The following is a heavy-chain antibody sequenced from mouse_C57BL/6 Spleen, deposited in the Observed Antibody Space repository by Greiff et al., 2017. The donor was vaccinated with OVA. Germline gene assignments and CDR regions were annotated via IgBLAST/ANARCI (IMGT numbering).Heavy chain of an antibody. Sequence: VQLQQSGPELVKPGASVKISCKASGYAFSSSWLNWVKQRPGKGLEWIGRIYPGDGDTNYNGKFKGKATLTADKSSSTAYMQLSSLTSEDSAVYFCARLDYYGRSGAMDYWGQGTSVTVSS. J-gene: IGHJ4*01. CDR1: GYAFSSSW. CDR2: IYPGDGDT. D-gene: IGHD1-1*01. V-gene: IGHV1-82*01. CDR3: ARLDYYGRSGAMDY.